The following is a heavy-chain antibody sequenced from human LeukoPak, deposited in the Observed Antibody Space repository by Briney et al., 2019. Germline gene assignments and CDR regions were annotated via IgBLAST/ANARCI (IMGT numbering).Heavy chain of an antibody. J-gene: IGHJ1*01. D-gene: IGHD5-24*01. Sequence: PGGSLRLSCAASGFTFSSYAMSWVRQAPGKGLEWVSVIYSGGSTYYADSVKGRFTISRDNAKNSLYLQMNSLRAEDTAVYYCARGEELLQHWGQGTLVTVSS. CDR2: IYSGGST. CDR3: ARGEELLQH. CDR1: GFTFSSYA. V-gene: IGHV3-66*01.